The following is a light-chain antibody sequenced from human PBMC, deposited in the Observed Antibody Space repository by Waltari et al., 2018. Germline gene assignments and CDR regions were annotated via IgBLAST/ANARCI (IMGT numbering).Light chain of an antibody. CDR1: SSNIGSNP. V-gene: IGLV1-44*01. CDR3: TTWDDSLNGRV. J-gene: IGLJ3*02. Sequence: QSVLTQPPSASRTPGQRVTIPSSGLSSNIGSNPVNWYQQLPGTAPKRLIYSINQRPSGVPDRFSGSKSDTSASLAISGLQSEDEADYYCTTWDDSLNGRVFGGGTKLTVL. CDR2: SIN.